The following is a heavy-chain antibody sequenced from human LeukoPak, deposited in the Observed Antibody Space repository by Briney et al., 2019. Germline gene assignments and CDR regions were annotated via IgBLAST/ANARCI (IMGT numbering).Heavy chain of an antibody. J-gene: IGHJ5*02. Sequence: PGGSLRLSCAASGFIFSLYCMHWVRQAPGKGPMWVSRICPDGTGISYADSVKARFTTSRDNAKNTVYLQMNSLRAEDTAVYYCARDSSDGNSSPSPGISFSFDPWGQGTLVTVSS. CDR1: GFIFSLYC. V-gene: IGHV3-74*01. CDR2: ICPDGTGI. D-gene: IGHD6-19*01. CDR3: ARDSSDGNSSPSPGISFSFDP.